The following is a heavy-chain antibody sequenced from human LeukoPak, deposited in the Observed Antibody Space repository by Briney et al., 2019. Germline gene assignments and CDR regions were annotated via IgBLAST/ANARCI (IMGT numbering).Heavy chain of an antibody. D-gene: IGHD7-27*01. CDR1: GYTFTGYY. J-gene: IGHJ4*02. CDR3: ARDQTGDGFDC. V-gene: IGHV1-2*02. CDR2: INPNTGAT. Sequence: ASVKVSCKASGYTFTGYYLNWVRQAPGQGLEWMGWINPNTGATDSAQKFQGRITMTRDTSISTVYMELSRLRSDDTAVYYCARDQTGDGFDCWGQGTLVTVSS.